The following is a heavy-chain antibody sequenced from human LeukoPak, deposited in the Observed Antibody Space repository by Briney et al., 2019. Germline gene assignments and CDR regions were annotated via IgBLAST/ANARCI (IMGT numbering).Heavy chain of an antibody. CDR3: ATGVRGSSWWDELHH. J-gene: IGHJ1*01. CDR1: GYTFTAYY. D-gene: IGHD6-13*01. CDR2: IDPKSGGT. Sequence: GASLKVSCKASGYTFTAYYIHWVRQAPGQGLEWMGWIDPKSGGTGYAQKFQGRVNMTRDTSISTAYMELNFLRSDDTAVHFCATGVRGSSWWDELHHWGQGTLVTVSS. V-gene: IGHV1-2*02.